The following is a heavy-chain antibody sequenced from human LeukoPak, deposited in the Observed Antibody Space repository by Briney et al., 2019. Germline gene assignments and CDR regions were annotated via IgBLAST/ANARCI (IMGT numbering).Heavy chain of an antibody. CDR2: IYYSGDT. Sequence: ESSETLSLTCTVSGGSISSYYWSWIRQPPGKGLEWIGYIYYSGDTNYNPSLKSRVTISVDTSKNQFSLKLSSVTAADTAVYYCARLFRVAGTRWFDPWGQGTLVTVSS. CDR3: ARLFRVAGTRWFDP. CDR1: GGSISSYY. V-gene: IGHV4-59*08. J-gene: IGHJ5*02. D-gene: IGHD6-19*01.